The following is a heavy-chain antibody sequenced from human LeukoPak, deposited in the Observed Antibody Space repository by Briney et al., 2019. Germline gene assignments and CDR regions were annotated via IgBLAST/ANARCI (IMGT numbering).Heavy chain of an antibody. CDR1: GYTLTELS. D-gene: IGHD6-6*01. Sequence: ASVKVSCKVSGYTLTELSMHWVRQAPGKGLEWMGGFDPEGGETIYAQKFQGRVTMTEDTSTDTAYMELSSLRSEDTAVYYCATDLGSSAPLDYWGQGTLVTVSS. V-gene: IGHV1-24*01. CDR2: FDPEGGET. J-gene: IGHJ4*02. CDR3: ATDLGSSAPLDY.